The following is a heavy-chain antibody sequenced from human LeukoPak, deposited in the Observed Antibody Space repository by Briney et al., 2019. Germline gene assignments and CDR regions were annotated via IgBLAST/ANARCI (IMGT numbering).Heavy chain of an antibody. J-gene: IGHJ4*02. CDR1: GGSIRRND. CDR2: ISPSGGT. D-gene: IGHD7-27*01. Sequence: SETLSLTCAVSGGSIRRNDGSWIRQPAGKGLEWIGRISPSGGTDCNPSLRSRVTMSIDTSTSQFSLKLRSVTAADTAVYFCASGRDTWGAQPTYYFDYWGQGTLVTVSS. V-gene: IGHV4-4*07. CDR3: ASGRDTWGAQPTYYFDY.